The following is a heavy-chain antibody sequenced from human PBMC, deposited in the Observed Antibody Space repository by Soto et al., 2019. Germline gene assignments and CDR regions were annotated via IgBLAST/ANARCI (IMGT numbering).Heavy chain of an antibody. V-gene: IGHV3-30-3*01. J-gene: IGHJ6*02. Sequence: GGSLRLSCAASGFTFSSYAMHWVRQAPGKGLEWVAVISYDGSNKYYADSVKGRFTIPRDNSKNTLYPQMNSLRAEDTAVYYCARDWWDIVVVPAASNYYYYYDMDVWGQGTTVTVSS. CDR1: GFTFSSYA. CDR3: ARDWWDIVVVPAASNYYYYYDMDV. D-gene: IGHD2-2*01. CDR2: ISYDGSNK.